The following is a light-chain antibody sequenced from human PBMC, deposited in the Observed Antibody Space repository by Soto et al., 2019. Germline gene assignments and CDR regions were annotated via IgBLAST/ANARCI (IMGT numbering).Light chain of an antibody. V-gene: IGKV3-11*01. Sequence: EVVLTQSPATLSLSPGERATLSCRASQSVNSYLAWYQQKPGQAPRLLIYDASIRATDIPARFSGSGSGTDFTLTISSLQPEDFATYYCQQANSFPYTFGQGTKLEIK. J-gene: IGKJ2*01. CDR1: QSVNSY. CDR2: DAS. CDR3: QQANSFPYT.